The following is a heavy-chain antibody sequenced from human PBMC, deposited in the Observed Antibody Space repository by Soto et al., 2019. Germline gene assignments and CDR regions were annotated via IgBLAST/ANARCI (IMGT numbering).Heavy chain of an antibody. D-gene: IGHD2-21*01. V-gene: IGHV5-51*01. J-gene: IGHJ4*02. CDR1: GYNFAANW. Sequence: LGEALKISCKGSGYNFAANWIGWVRHLPGNGLEWMAIIYPGNSDTRYSPSFQGQVTVSADKSISTAYLQWRSLKASDTTIYYCARQDCGGIACFDYWGQGTLVTVSS. CDR3: ARQDCGGIACFDY. CDR2: IYPGNSDT.